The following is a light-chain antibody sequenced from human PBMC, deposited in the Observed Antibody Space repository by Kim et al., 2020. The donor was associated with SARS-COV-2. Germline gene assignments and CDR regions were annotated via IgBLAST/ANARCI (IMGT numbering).Light chain of an antibody. V-gene: IGKV1-5*03. CDR2: KTS. CDR3: QQYHSFPLT. Sequence: AYVGDRVTLPCRASQIINGYLAWYQQKPGKAPKFFIYKTSILEGGVPSRFSGSGSGTEYTLTISSLQPDDLATYYCQQYHSFPLTFGGGTKVDIK. CDR1: QIINGY. J-gene: IGKJ4*01.